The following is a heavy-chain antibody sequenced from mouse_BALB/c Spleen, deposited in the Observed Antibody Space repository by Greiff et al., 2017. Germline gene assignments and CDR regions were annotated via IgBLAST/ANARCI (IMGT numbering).Heavy chain of an antibody. Sequence: DVMLVESGGGLVKPGGSLKLSCAASGFTFSSYAMSWVRQTPEKRLEWVAYISNGGGSTYYPDTVKGRFTISRDNAKNTLYLQMSSLKSEDTAMYYCARHGVHYYAMDYWGQGTSVTVSS. J-gene: IGHJ4*01. D-gene: IGHD5-1*01. CDR2: ISNGGGST. CDR3: ARHGVHYYAMDY. V-gene: IGHV5-12-2*01. CDR1: GFTFSSYA.